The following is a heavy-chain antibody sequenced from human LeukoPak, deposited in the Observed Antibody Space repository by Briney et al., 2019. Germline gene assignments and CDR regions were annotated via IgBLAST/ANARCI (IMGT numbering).Heavy chain of an antibody. CDR2: IYPGDSDT. Sequence: GESLKISCKGSGYSFTSYWIGWVRQMPGKGLEWMGIIYPGDSDTRYSPSFQGQVTISADKSISTAYLQWSGLKASDTAMYYCARHPDERDGDYGYFDPWGQGTLVTVSS. CDR1: GYSFTSYW. V-gene: IGHV5-51*01. CDR3: ARHPDERDGDYGYFDP. D-gene: IGHD4-17*01. J-gene: IGHJ5*02.